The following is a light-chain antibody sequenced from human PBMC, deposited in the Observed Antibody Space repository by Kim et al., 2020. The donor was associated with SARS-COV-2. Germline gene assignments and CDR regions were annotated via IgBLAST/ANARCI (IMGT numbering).Light chain of an antibody. Sequence: VAWGQTVRITCQGDSLRSYYATWYQQKPGQAPIVVIYGKNNRPSGIPDRFSGSSSGNTASLTITGTQAGDEADYYCNSRDSNDKVVFGGGTQLTVL. V-gene: IGLV3-19*01. CDR2: GKN. CDR3: NSRDSNDKVV. CDR1: SLRSYY. J-gene: IGLJ2*01.